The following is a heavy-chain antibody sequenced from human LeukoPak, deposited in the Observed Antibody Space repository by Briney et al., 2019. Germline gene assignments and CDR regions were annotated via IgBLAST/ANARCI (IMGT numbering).Heavy chain of an antibody. CDR3: ARFTVTAFDY. Sequence: SETLSLTCTVSGGSISSSSYYWGWIRQPPGKGLEWIGSIYYSGSTYYNPSLKSRVTISVDTSKNQFSLKLSSVTAADTAVYYCARFTVTAFDYWGQGTLVTVSS. CDR2: IYYSGST. CDR1: GGSISSSSYY. D-gene: IGHD4-11*01. V-gene: IGHV4-39*07. J-gene: IGHJ4*02.